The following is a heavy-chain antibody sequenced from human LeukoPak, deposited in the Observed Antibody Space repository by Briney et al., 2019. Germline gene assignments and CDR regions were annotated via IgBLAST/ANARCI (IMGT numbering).Heavy chain of an antibody. J-gene: IGHJ5*02. D-gene: IGHD2-2*02. CDR1: GFTLSSYW. CDR2: INKDGTSG. V-gene: IGHV3-74*01. CDR3: AVGGPYCSSTSCYTGNWFDP. Sequence: GGSLRLSCAASGFTLSSYWMHWFRQVPGKGLLWVSVINKDGTSGTYADSVRGRFTISRDNAKNMLYLQMNSLRVEDTAVYYCAVGGPYCSSTSCYTGNWFDPWGQGTLVTVSS.